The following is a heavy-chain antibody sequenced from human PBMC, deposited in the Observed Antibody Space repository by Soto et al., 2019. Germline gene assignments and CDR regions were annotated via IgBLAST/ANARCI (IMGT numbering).Heavy chain of an antibody. J-gene: IGHJ2*01. CDR2: IRSKSYGRTT. Sequence: GGSLRLSCSSSGFNFGDYGMTWFRQAPGKGLEWVGLIRSKSYGRTTEYAASAKDRFTISRDDFKRIAYLQMDSLKADDTAVYYCTRERWDYGDPKWYLDLWGRGTLVTFSS. V-gene: IGHV3-49*03. CDR3: TRERWDYGDPKWYLDL. CDR1: GFNFGDYG. D-gene: IGHD4-17*01.